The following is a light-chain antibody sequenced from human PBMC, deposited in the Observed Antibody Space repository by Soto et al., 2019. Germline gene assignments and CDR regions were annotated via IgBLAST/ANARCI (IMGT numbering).Light chain of an antibody. V-gene: IGKV1-5*03. CDR2: KAS. J-gene: IGKJ4*01. CDR1: QSISTW. CDR3: QQYNTQPLT. Sequence: DIQMTQSPSTLSASVGDRVTITCRASQSISTWLAWYQQKPGKAPKLLIYKASSFESGVPSRFSGSGSGTAYSLTTGSLPPADFATYYGQQYNTQPLTCGGGTTVEIK.